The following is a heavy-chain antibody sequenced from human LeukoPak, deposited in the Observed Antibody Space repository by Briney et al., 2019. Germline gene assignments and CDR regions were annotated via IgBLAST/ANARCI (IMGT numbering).Heavy chain of an antibody. J-gene: IGHJ4*02. V-gene: IGHV4-38-2*02. CDR3: ASSSYATTYYFDY. CDR2: IHHTGNT. Sequence: SETLSLTCTVSGSSITTYTHWGWIRQSPGKGLEWIASIHHTGNTYYNPSLESRVTISIDTSKNQFSLKLTSVTAADMAVYYCASSSYATTYYFDYWGQGTLVTVSS. D-gene: IGHD1-1*01. CDR1: GSSITTYTH.